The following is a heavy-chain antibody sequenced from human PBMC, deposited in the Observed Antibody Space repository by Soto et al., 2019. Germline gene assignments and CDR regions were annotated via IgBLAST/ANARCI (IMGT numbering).Heavy chain of an antibody. CDR2: IWCDGSNK. CDR1: GFTFSSYG. V-gene: IGHV3-33*01. Sequence: QVQLVESGGGVVQPGRSLRLSCAASGFTFSSYGMHWVRQAPGKGLEWVAVIWCDGSNKYYADSVKGRFTISRDNSKNTLYLQMNSLRAEDTAVYYCATLTVGQGYYYYYGMDVWGQGTTVTVSS. D-gene: IGHD4-17*01. CDR3: ATLTVGQGYYYYYGMDV. J-gene: IGHJ6*02.